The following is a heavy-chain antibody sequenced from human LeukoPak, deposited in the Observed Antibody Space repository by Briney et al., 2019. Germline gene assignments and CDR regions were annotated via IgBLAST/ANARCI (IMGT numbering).Heavy chain of an antibody. Sequence: ASVKVSCKASGYTFTSYDINWVRQAPGQGLEWMGWMNPNIGSTGYAQKFQGRVTMTRDTSISTAYMELSGLRSDDTAVYYCARWVPAPGFDPWGQGTLVTVSS. J-gene: IGHJ5*02. CDR1: GYTFTSYD. CDR3: ARWVPAPGFDP. V-gene: IGHV1-8*01. CDR2: MNPNIGST.